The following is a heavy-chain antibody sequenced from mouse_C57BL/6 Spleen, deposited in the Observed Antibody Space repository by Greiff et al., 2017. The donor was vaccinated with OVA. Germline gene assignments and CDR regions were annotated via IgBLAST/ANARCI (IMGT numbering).Heavy chain of an antibody. D-gene: IGHD1-1*01. CDR1: GYAFSSSW. Sequence: VQVVESGPELVKPGASVKISCKASGYAFSSSWMNWVKQRPGKGLEWIGRIYPGDGDTNYNGKFKGKATLTADKSSSTAYMQLSSLTSEDSAVYFCAREGGYYYGSSLYYFDYWGQGTTLTVAS. J-gene: IGHJ2*01. CDR2: IYPGDGDT. V-gene: IGHV1-82*01. CDR3: AREGGYYYGSSLYYFDY.